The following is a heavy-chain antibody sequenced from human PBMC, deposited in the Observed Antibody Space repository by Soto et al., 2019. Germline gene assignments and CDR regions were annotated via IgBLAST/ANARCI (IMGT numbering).Heavy chain of an antibody. CDR3: ASDVQERVDTAMVTYYYYYGMDV. Sequence: QVQLQESGPGLVKPSQTLSLTCTVSGGSISSGGYYWSWIRQHPGKGLEWIGYIYYSGSTYYNPSLKSRVPISVDTSKNHVALKLSSVTAADTAVYYSASDVQERVDTAMVTYYYYYGMDVWGQGTTVTVSS. J-gene: IGHJ6*02. V-gene: IGHV4-31*03. CDR1: GGSISSGGYY. CDR2: IYYSGST. D-gene: IGHD5-18*01.